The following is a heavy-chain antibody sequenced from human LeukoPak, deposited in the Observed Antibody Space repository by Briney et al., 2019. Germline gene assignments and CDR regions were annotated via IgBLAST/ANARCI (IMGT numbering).Heavy chain of an antibody. V-gene: IGHV1-8*03. CDR2: MNPNSGNT. D-gene: IGHD2-21*02. CDR1: GYTFTSHD. Sequence: ASVKVSCKASGYTFTSHDINWVRQATGQGLEWMGWMNPNSGNTGYAQKFQGRVTITRNTSISTAYMELSSLRSEDTAVYYCASGYCGGACQLGGVDMWGQGTMVTVSS. J-gene: IGHJ3*02. CDR3: ASGYCGGACQLGGVDM.